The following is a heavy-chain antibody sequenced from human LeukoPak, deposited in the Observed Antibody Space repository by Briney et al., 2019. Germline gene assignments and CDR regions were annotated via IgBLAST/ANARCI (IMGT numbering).Heavy chain of an antibody. Sequence: ASVKVSCKASGYTFTSYDINWVRQATGQGLEWMGWMNPNSGNTGYAQKFQGRVTITRNTSISTAYMELSSLRSEDTAVYYCARAATYSSSRFFDYWSQGTLVTVSS. V-gene: IGHV1-8*03. CDR1: GYTFTSYD. D-gene: IGHD6-6*01. CDR3: ARAATYSSSRFFDY. CDR2: MNPNSGNT. J-gene: IGHJ4*02.